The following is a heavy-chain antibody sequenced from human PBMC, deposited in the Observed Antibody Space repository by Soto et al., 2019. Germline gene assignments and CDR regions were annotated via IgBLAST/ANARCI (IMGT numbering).Heavy chain of an antibody. V-gene: IGHV3-23*01. CDR3: ARGDDYLWGSHRSLFHY. CDR2: IRGGGDIT. J-gene: IGHJ4*02. D-gene: IGHD3-16*02. CDR1: GFTFSSYA. Sequence: GGSLRLSCAASGFTFSSYAMSWVRQTPGKGLEWVSAIRGGGDITYYADSVKGRFTISRDNSKNTLYLQMNSRRADDTAIYFCARGDDYLWGSHRSLFHYWGQGTLVTVSS.